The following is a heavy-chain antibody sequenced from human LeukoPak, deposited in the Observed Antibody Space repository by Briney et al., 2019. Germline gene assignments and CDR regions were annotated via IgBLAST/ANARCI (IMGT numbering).Heavy chain of an antibody. CDR2: ISAYNGNT. D-gene: IGHD6-19*01. CDR3: ARSDGYSSGLTPFDY. Sequence: GASVKVSCKASGYTFTSYGISWVRQAHGQGLEWMGWISAYNGNTNYAQKLQGRVTMTTDTSTSTAYMELRSLRSDDTAVYYCARSDGYSSGLTPFDYWGQGTLVTVSS. V-gene: IGHV1-18*01. CDR1: GYTFTSYG. J-gene: IGHJ4*02.